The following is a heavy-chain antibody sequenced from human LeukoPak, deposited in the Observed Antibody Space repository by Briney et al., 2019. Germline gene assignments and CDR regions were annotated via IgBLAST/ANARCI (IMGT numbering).Heavy chain of an antibody. CDR3: ARDYVRMVRGVIMGGKFDY. Sequence: ASVKVSCKASGYTFTSYGISWVRQAPGQGLEWMGRIIPILGIANYAQKFQGRVTITADKSTSTAYMELSSLRSEDTAVYYCARDYVRMVRGVIMGGKFDYWGQGTLVTVSS. V-gene: IGHV1-69*04. CDR1: GYTFTSYG. CDR2: IIPILGIA. J-gene: IGHJ4*02. D-gene: IGHD3-10*01.